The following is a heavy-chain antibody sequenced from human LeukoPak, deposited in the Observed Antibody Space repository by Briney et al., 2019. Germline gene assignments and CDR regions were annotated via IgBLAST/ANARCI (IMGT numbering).Heavy chain of an antibody. D-gene: IGHD3-10*01. CDR1: GSTFTRYY. Sequence: ASVKVSCTASGSTFTRYYIHWVRQAPGQGLEWRGGTSANSGGPSCAQKFQGRLTMTTDTSISTAFMELSRLTSDDTAVYYWARDLGGSGEDYWGQGTLVTVSS. V-gene: IGHV1-2*02. CDR3: ARDLGGSGEDY. CDR2: TSANSGGP. J-gene: IGHJ4*02.